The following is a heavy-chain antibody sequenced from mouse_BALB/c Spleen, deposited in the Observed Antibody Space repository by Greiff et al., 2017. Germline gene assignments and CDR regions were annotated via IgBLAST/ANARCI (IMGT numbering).Heavy chain of an antibody. CDR1: GFTFSSYA. CDR3: ARLDGYYFDY. D-gene: IGHD2-3*01. V-gene: IGHV5-9-1*01. Sequence: DVMLVESGGGLVKPGGSLKLSCAASGFTFSSYAMSWVRQTPEKRLEWVATISSGGSYTYYPDSVKGRFTISRDNAKNTLYLQMSSLRSEDTAMYYCARLDGYYFDYWGQGTTLTVSS. CDR2: ISSGGSYT. J-gene: IGHJ2*01.